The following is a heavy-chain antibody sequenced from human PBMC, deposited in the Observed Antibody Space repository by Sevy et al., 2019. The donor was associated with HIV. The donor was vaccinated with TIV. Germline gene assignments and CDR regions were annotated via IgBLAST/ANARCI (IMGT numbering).Heavy chain of an antibody. CDR2: ISSDGTNK. D-gene: IGHD3-10*01. Sequence: GGSLRLSCAASGFTFSTYGMHWVRQAPGKGLEWVALISSDGTNKYYAGSVKGRFTISRDNSKNTVDLQMNSLRDEDTAVYYCTNGSSSGSYYSPDDSWGQGTLVTVSS. CDR3: TNGSSSGSYYSPDDS. CDR1: GFTFSTYG. V-gene: IGHV3-30*18. J-gene: IGHJ4*02.